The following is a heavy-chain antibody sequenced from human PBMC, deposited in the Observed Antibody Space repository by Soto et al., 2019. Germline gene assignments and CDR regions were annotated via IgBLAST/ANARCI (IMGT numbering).Heavy chain of an antibody. CDR1: GGSFSGYY. V-gene: IGHV4-34*01. CDR3: ARHSGGYNGFDFSY. J-gene: IGHJ4*02. D-gene: IGHD5-12*01. CDR2: INHSGST. Sequence: LSLTCAVYGGSFSGYYWSWIRQPPGKGLEWIGEINHSGSTNYNPSLKSRVTISVDTSKNQFSLKLSSVTAADTAVYYCARHSGGYNGFDFSYWGQGALVTVSS.